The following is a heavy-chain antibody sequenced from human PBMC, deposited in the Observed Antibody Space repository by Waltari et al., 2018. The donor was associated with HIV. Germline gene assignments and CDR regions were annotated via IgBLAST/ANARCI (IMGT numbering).Heavy chain of an antibody. CDR2: INPKSGVT. V-gene: IGHV1-2*02. Sequence: QVQLVQSGAEVKKPGASVKVSCTASRFTLTAYYVHWVRQVPGQGLEWMGWINPKSGVTHFAQNFQGRINMTRDTSIKTAYLELSRLQSDDTAVYYCARDWWQLPSGGYFFDYWGQGTLVTVSS. J-gene: IGHJ4*02. CDR1: RFTLTAYY. D-gene: IGHD2-15*01. CDR3: ARDWWQLPSGGYFFDY.